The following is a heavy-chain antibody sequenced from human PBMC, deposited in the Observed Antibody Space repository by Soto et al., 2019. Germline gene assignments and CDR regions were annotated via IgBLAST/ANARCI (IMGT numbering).Heavy chain of an antibody. J-gene: IGHJ1*01. D-gene: IGHD2-2*01. CDR3: AGLLGYCSSTSCYREFQH. CDR2: IIPILGIA. Sequence: SVKVSCKASGGTFSSYTISWVRQAPGQGLEWMGRIIPILGIANYAQKFQGRVTITADKSTSTAYMELSSLRSEDTAVYYCAGLLGYCSSTSCYREFQHWGQGTLVTGS. CDR1: GGTFSSYT. V-gene: IGHV1-69*02.